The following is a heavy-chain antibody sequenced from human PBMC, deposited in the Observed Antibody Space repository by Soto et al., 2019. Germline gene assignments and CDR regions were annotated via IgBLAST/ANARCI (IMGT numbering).Heavy chain of an antibody. Sequence: ASVKVSCKASGYTFTGYYMHWVRQAPGQGLEWMGWINPNSGGTNYAQKFQGRVTMTRDTSISTAYMELSRLRSDDTAVYYCASGSRGWARYYYYGMDVRGQGSTVTGS. D-gene: IGHD6-19*01. CDR3: ASGSRGWARYYYYGMDV. CDR2: INPNSGGT. J-gene: IGHJ6*02. V-gene: IGHV1-2*02. CDR1: GYTFTGYY.